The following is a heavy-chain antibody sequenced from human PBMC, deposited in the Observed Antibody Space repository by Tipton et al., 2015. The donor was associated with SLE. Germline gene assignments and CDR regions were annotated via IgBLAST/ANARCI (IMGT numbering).Heavy chain of an antibody. CDR2: IYYSGFT. J-gene: IGHJ4*02. CDR1: GGSISSDY. D-gene: IGHD3-10*01. Sequence: LRLSCTVSGGSISSDYWSWIRQPPGKGLEWIGYIYYSGFTDYNPSLKSRVTMSLDTSKNQFSMKMSSVTAADTAVYYCARVLSLGDLPHYFDYWGQGTLVTVSS. V-gene: IGHV4-59*13. CDR3: ARVLSLGDLPHYFDY.